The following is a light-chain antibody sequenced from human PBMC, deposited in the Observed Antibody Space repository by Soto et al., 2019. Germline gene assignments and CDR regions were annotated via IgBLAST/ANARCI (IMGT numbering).Light chain of an antibody. J-gene: IGKJ1*01. CDR3: QHYLNSPWA. CDR1: KSVTGNY. CDR2: GAY. Sequence: EIVLTQSPATLSLSPGERATLSCRASKSVTGNYLAWYRQKPGQTPRLLIFGAYRSATGIPDRFSGSGYGTDFALPIRRLGPEDVAVYYCQHYLNSPWAFGQGTKVEIQ. V-gene: IGKV3-20*01.